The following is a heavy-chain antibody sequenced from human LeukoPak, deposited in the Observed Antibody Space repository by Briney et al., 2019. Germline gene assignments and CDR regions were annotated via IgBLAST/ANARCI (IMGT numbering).Heavy chain of an antibody. D-gene: IGHD3-10*01. V-gene: IGHV4-34*01. CDR1: GGSFSGYY. Sequence: SETLSLTCAVYGGSFSGYYWSWIRQPPGKGLEWIGEINHSGSTNYNPSLKSRVTISVDTSKNQFSLKLSSVTAADTAVYYCARLRGYYGSGSYSYWGQGTLVTVSS. CDR3: ARLRGYYGSGSYSY. J-gene: IGHJ4*02. CDR2: INHSGST.